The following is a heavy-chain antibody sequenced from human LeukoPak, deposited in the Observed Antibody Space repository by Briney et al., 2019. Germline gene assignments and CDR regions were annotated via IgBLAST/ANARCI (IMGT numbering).Heavy chain of an antibody. D-gene: IGHD5-18*01. CDR1: GGSISSYY. V-gene: IGHV4-38-2*02. CDR3: ARVGYGYYFDY. J-gene: IGHJ4*02. Sequence: PSETLSLTCTVSGGSISSYYWGWIRQPPGKGLEWIGSIYHSGSTYYNPSLKSRVTISVDTSKNQFSLKLSSVTAADTAVHYCARVGYGYYFDYWGQGTLVTVSS. CDR2: IYHSGST.